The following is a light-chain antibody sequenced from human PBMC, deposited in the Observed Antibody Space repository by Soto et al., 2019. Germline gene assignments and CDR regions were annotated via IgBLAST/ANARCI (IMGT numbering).Light chain of an antibody. CDR1: ALPKKY. CDR3: YSTDSSGNHRV. Sequence: SYELTQPPSVSVSPGQTARITCSGDALPKKYAYWYQQKSGQAPVLVIYEDSIRPSGIPERFSGSSSGTMATLTISGAQVEDEADYYCYSTDSSGNHRVFGGGTQLTVL. CDR2: EDS. J-gene: IGLJ2*01. V-gene: IGLV3-10*01.